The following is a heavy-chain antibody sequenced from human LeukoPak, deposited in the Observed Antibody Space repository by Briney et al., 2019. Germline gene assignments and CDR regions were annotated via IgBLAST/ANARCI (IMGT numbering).Heavy chain of an antibody. D-gene: IGHD2-15*01. CDR3: TTGSGYLDY. CDR2: IKSTRDGGAT. CDR1: GFTFKNAW. Sequence: GGSLRLSCEASGFTFKNAWMIWVRQAPGKGPEWVGRIKSTRDGGATEYAAPVKGRFTISRDDSKNTLYLQMNSLKTEDTAVYYCTTGSGYLDYWGQGTLVTVSS. J-gene: IGHJ4*02. V-gene: IGHV3-15*01.